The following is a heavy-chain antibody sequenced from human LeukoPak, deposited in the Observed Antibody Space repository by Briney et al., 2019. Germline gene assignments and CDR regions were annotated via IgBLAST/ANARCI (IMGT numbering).Heavy chain of an antibody. D-gene: IGHD3-9*01. J-gene: IGHJ4*02. CDR2: MSGTGGST. CDR3: ANSAGAPDWYYCDY. CDR1: GLTFSSYA. V-gene: IGHV3-23*01. Sequence: SLRPSCAASGLTFSSYAMSWGREAPGNGLEGGSAMSGTGGSTYYADSVKGRFTIYRDNSKNTLYLQMNSLRAEDTAVYYCANSAGAPDWYYCDYWGQGTLVTVSS.